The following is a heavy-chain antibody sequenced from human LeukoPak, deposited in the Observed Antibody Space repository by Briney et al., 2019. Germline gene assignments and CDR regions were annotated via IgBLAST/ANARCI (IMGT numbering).Heavy chain of an antibody. J-gene: IGHJ4*02. D-gene: IGHD1-7*01. CDR1: GFTRSDYW. V-gene: IGHV3-74*01. Sequence: PGGSLRLSCAASGFTRSDYWMNWVRQVPGKGPVWVSHISPDGRNIAYADSVKGRFTISRDSAKNTLYLQMNSLRVGDTAVYYCVRDGGGTTPYDCWGQGTLVTVSS. CDR2: ISPDGRNI. CDR3: VRDGGGTTPYDC.